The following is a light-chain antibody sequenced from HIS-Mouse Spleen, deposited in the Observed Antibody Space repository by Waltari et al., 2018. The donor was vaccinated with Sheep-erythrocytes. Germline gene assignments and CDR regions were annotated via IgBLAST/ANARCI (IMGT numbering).Light chain of an antibody. CDR3: CSYAGSYNHV. V-gene: IGLV2-11*01. Sequence: QSALTQPRSVSGSPGQSVTISCTGTSRDVGGYNYVSWYQQHPGKAPKLMIYDVSKRPSGVPDRFSGSKSGNTASLTISGLQAKDEADYYCCSYAGSYNHVFATGTKVTVL. CDR2: DVS. CDR1: SRDVGGYNY. J-gene: IGLJ1*01.